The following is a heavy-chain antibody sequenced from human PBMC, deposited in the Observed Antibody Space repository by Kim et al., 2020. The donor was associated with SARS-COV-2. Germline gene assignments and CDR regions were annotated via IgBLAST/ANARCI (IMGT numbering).Heavy chain of an antibody. D-gene: IGHD6-19*01. CDR1: GFTFNNYA. CDR2: IRDNGGST. Sequence: GGSLRLSCAAPGFTFNNYAMSWVRQAPGKGLEWVAGIRDNGGSTKYADSVKGRFSISRDNSKNTLYLQMDSLRAEDTAVYYCAKVSSGSSGWFEYFHHWGQGTLVTVSS. J-gene: IGHJ1*01. V-gene: IGHV3-23*01. CDR3: AKVSSGSSGWFEYFHH.